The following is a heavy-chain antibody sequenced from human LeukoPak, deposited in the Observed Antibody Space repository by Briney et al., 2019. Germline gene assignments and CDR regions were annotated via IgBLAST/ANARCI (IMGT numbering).Heavy chain of an antibody. Sequence: TGGSLRLSCVASGFTFSSYWMSWVRQAPGKGLEWLANIKQDGSEKYYVDSVKGRFTISRDNAKNSLYLQMNSLRAEDTAVYYCARASHYVWGSYRYSPFDYWGQGTLVTVSS. J-gene: IGHJ4*02. CDR3: ARASHYVWGSYRYSPFDY. V-gene: IGHV3-7*03. CDR1: GFTFSSYW. CDR2: IKQDGSEK. D-gene: IGHD3-16*02.